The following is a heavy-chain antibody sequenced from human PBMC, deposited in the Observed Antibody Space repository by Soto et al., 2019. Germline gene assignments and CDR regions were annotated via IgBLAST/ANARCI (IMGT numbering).Heavy chain of an antibody. V-gene: IGHV4-34*01. CDR2: INHSGST. CDR1: GGSFSGYY. D-gene: IGHD2-15*01. CDR3: ARGLGRGYCSGGSCYNGYFDY. Sequence: SETLSLTCAVYGGSFSGYYWSWIRQPPGKGLEWIGEINHSGSTNYNPSLKSRVTISVDTSKNQFSLKLSSVTAADTAVYYCARGLGRGYCSGGSCYNGYFDYWGQGTLVTVSS. J-gene: IGHJ4*02.